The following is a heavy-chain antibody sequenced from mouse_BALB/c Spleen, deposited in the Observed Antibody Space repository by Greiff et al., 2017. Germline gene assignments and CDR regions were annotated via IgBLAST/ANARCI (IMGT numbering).Heavy chain of an antibody. CDR3: ARWTVVAPFDY. V-gene: IGHV5-17*02. J-gene: IGHJ2*01. D-gene: IGHD1-1*01. CDR2: ISSGSSTI. CDR1: GFTFRSFG. Sequence: EVMLVESGGGLVQPGGSRKLSCAASGFTFRSFGMHWVRQAPEKGLEWVAYISSGSSTIYYADTVKGRFTISRDNPKNTLFLQMTSLRSEDTAMYYCARWTVVAPFDYWGQGTTLTVSS.